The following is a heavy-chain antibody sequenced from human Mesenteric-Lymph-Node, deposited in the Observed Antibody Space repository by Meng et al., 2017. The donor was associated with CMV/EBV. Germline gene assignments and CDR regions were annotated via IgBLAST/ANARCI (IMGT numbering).Heavy chain of an antibody. CDR3: ARLVGAAGKFAPDRFDY. V-gene: IGHV4-39*01. D-gene: IGHD6-13*01. Sequence: ISSSSDYWGWIRQPPGKGLEWIGSIYYSGSTYYNPSLKSRVTISVDTSKNQFSLKLSSVTAADTAVYYCARLVGAAGKFAPDRFDYWGQGTLVTVSS. CDR1: ISSSSDY. CDR2: IYYSGST. J-gene: IGHJ4*02.